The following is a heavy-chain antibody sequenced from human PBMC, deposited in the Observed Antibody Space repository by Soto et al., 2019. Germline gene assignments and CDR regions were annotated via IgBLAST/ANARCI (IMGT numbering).Heavy chain of an antibody. V-gene: IGHV4-61*01. Sequence: SETLSLTCTVSGGSVSSGSYYWSWIRQPPGKGLEWIGYIYYSGSTSYNPSLKSRVTISVDTSKNQFSLKLSSVTAADTAVYYCARDGARGYSYGYMDVWGQGTTVTVSS. CDR2: IYYSGST. CDR1: GGSVSSGSYY. J-gene: IGHJ6*03. D-gene: IGHD5-18*01. CDR3: ARDGARGYSYGYMDV.